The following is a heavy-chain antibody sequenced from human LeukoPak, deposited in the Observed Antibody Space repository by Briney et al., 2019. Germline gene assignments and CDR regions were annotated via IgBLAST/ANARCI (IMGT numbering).Heavy chain of an antibody. CDR2: IGTAGDT. Sequence: GGSLGLSCAASGFTFSSYWMHWVRQATGKGLEWVSAIGTAGDTYYPGSVKGRFTISRENAKNSLYLQMNSLRAGDTAVYYCARAGHYYDSSGYPGDAFDIWGQGTMVTVSS. CDR1: GFTFSSYW. CDR3: ARAGHYYDSSGYPGDAFDI. D-gene: IGHD3-22*01. V-gene: IGHV3-13*01. J-gene: IGHJ3*02.